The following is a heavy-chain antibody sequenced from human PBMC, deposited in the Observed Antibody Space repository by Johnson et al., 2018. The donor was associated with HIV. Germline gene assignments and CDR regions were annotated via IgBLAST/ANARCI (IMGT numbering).Heavy chain of an antibody. D-gene: IGHD2-15*01. Sequence: QVQLVESGGGLVKPGGSLGLSCAASGFTFSDYYMSWIRQAPGKGLEWVAFIRYDGSNKYYADSVKGRFTISRDNSKNTLYLQMNTLTAEYTAVYYCAKLQYCSSGSCYFDALDIWGQGTMVPVSS. J-gene: IGHJ3*02. CDR1: GFTFSDYY. CDR3: AKLQYCSSGSCYFDALDI. V-gene: IGHV3-30*02. CDR2: IRYDGSNK.